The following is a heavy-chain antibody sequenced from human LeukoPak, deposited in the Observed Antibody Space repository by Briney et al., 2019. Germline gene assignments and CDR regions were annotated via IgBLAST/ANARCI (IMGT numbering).Heavy chain of an antibody. V-gene: IGHV4-31*03. CDR2: IYYSGST. Sequence: SQTLSLTCTVSGGSISSGGYYWSWIRQHPGKGLEWIGYIYYSGSTYYNPSLKSRVTISVDTSKNQFSLKLGSVTAADTAVYYCARAEQWLPHDAFDIWGQGTMVTVSS. D-gene: IGHD6-19*01. CDR3: ARAEQWLPHDAFDI. J-gene: IGHJ3*02. CDR1: GGSISSGGYY.